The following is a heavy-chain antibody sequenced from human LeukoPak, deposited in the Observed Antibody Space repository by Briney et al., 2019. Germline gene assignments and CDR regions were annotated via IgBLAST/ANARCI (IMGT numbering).Heavy chain of an antibody. V-gene: IGHV3-53*01. CDR3: ARGIAVALFFDY. J-gene: IGHJ4*02. D-gene: IGHD6-19*01. Sequence: GGSLRLSCAASGFTVSSNYMSWVRQAPGKGLEWVSLIYSGGTTYYADSVKGRFTISRDNSKNTLYLQMNSLRAEDTAVYYCARGIAVALFFDYWGQGTLVTVSS. CDR1: GFTVSSNY. CDR2: IYSGGTT.